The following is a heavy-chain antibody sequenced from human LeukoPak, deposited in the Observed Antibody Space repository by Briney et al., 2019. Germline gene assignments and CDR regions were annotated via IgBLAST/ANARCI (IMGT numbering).Heavy chain of an antibody. CDR2: ISGSGSNT. D-gene: IGHD3-16*01. J-gene: IGHJ3*02. Sequence: PGGSLRCSCAASGFTFSNYAMSWVRQAPGKGLEWVSGISGSGSNTYYADPVRGRFTISRDNSKSTLYLQMNSLRAEDTALYYCGKHQGSGGVGSGTGAFDIWGQGTMVTVSS. CDR3: GKHQGSGGVGSGTGAFDI. CDR1: GFTFSNYA. V-gene: IGHV3-23*01.